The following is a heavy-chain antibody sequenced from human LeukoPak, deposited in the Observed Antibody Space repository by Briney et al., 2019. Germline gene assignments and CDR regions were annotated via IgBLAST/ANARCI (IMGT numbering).Heavy chain of an antibody. J-gene: IGHJ4*02. V-gene: IGHV3-43*01. CDR3: AKDSNTGGYSFGS. CDR2: ISWDGGIT. D-gene: IGHD5-12*01. CDR1: GFTFDRYT. Sequence: QSGGSLRLSCAASGFTFDRYTMYWVRHLPGKGLEWVSLISWDGGITYYADSVRGRFTISRDNGKNSLSLEMNSLRTEDTALYYCAKDSNTGGYSFGSWGQGTLVTVTS.